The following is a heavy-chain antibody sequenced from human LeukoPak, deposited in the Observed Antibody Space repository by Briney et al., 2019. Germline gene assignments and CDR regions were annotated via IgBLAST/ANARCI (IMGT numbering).Heavy chain of an antibody. CDR2: IYNSGST. CDR3: ARTYSPYYYYYGMDV. CDR1: GGSISSYY. V-gene: IGHV4-59*08. J-gene: IGHJ6*02. D-gene: IGHD2-21*01. Sequence: SETLSLTCTVSGGSISSYYWSWIRQPPGKGLEWIGYIYNSGSTNYNPSLKSRVTISVDTSKNQFSLKLSSVTAADTAVYYCARTYSPYYYYYGMDVWGQGTTVTVSS.